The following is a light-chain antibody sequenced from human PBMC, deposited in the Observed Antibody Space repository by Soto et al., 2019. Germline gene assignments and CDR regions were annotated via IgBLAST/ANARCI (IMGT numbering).Light chain of an antibody. CDR2: DVT. V-gene: IGLV2-11*02. Sequence: QSALAQPRSVSGSPGQSVTVSCTGTSRDVAVYSYVSWFQQLPGKAPQLLIYDVTKRPSGVPDRFSAATSGNTSPLTISGLQAEDRAKYFCASYAGSYTWIFGSGTKVTVL. CDR1: SRDVAVYSY. CDR3: ASYAGSYTWI. J-gene: IGLJ1*01.